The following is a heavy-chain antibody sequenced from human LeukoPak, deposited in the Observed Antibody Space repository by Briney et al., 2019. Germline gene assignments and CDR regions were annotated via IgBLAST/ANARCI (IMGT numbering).Heavy chain of an antibody. CDR2: IYYSGST. D-gene: IGHD2-15*01. Sequence: PSETLSLTCTVSGGSINSYYWSWIRQPPGKGLEWIGYIYYSGSTNYNPSLKSRVTISVDTSKNQFSLKLSSVTAADTAVYYCARDRRGGSLRYFDYWGQGTLVTVSS. CDR1: GGSINSYY. J-gene: IGHJ4*02. V-gene: IGHV4-59*01. CDR3: ARDRRGGSLRYFDY.